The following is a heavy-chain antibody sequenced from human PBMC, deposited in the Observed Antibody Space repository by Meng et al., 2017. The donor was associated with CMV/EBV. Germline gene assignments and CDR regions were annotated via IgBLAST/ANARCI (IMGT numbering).Heavy chain of an antibody. J-gene: IGHJ4*02. D-gene: IGHD6-19*01. CDR1: GYTVTDYY. V-gene: IGHV1-2*02. Sequence: VQLVHSRADVKRPRASMKVSCKASGYTVTDYYIRWVRQAPGQWLEWMGWINPNDDTNYAQNFQGRVTMTRDMSINTVYMELSRLTSDDTAVYYCAGSSGWARFDYWGLGTLVTVSS. CDR2: INPNDDT. CDR3: AGSSGWARFDY.